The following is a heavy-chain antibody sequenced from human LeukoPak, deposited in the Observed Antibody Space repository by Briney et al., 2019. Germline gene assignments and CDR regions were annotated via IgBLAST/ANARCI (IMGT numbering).Heavy chain of an antibody. CDR1: GFTFSSYA. CDR3: ARLILMSDAFDI. CDR2: ISDSGDNT. Sequence: GGSLRLSCVASGFTFSSYAMSWVRQAPGKGLEWVSTISDSGDNTYYADSVKGRFTISRDNAKNSLYLQMNSLRAEDTAVYYCARLILMSDAFDIWGQGTMVTVSS. D-gene: IGHD3-16*01. V-gene: IGHV3-23*01. J-gene: IGHJ3*02.